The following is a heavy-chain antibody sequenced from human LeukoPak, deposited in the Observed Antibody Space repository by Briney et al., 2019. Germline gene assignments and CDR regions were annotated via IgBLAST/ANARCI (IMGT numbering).Heavy chain of an antibody. CDR3: ARVPHNPLTYYDFWSGTHSYYFDY. CDR1: GGSISSSSYY. Sequence: PSETLSLTCTVSGGSISSSSYYWGWIRQPPGKGLEWIGSIYYSGSTYYNPSLKSRVTISVDTSKNQFSLKLSSVTAADTAVYYCARVPHNPLTYYDFWSGTHSYYFDYWGQGTLVTVSS. CDR2: IYYSGST. V-gene: IGHV4-39*07. J-gene: IGHJ4*02. D-gene: IGHD3-3*01.